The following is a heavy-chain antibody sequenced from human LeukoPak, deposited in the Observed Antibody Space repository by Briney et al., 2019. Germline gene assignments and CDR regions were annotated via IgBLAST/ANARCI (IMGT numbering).Heavy chain of an antibody. V-gene: IGHV4-39*07. J-gene: IGHJ6*03. CDR1: GGSISSSSYY. CDR3: ARGHCSGGGCYSYYYYNYMDV. Sequence: SETLSLTCTASGGSISSSSYYWGWIRQPPGKGLEWIGSIYYSGSTYYNPSLKSRVTISVDTSKNRFSLKLSSVTAADTAVYYCARGHCSGGGCYSYYYYNYMDVWGKGTTVTVSS. CDR2: IYYSGST. D-gene: IGHD2-15*01.